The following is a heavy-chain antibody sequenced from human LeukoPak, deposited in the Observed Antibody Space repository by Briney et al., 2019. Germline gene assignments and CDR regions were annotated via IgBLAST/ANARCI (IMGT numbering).Heavy chain of an antibody. CDR2: INPSGGST. J-gene: IGHJ3*02. D-gene: IGHD2-2*01. Sequence: ASVKVSCKASEYTFTSYYMHWVRQAPGQGLEWMGIINPSGGSTSYAQKFQGRVTMTRDTSTSTVYMELSSLRSEDTAVYYCARAKGQYCSSTSCHFDIWGQGTMVTVSS. V-gene: IGHV1-46*01. CDR3: ARAKGQYCSSTSCHFDI. CDR1: EYTFTSYY.